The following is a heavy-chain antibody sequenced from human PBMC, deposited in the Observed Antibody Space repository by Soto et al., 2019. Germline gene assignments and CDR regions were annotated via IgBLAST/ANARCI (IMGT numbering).Heavy chain of an antibody. CDR2: ISSSSRTI. CDR3: AREAGYDFWSGYSLNWFDP. J-gene: IGHJ5*02. D-gene: IGHD3-3*01. Sequence: GGSLRLSCAASGFNFSSYSMNWVRQAPGKGLEWVSYISSSSRTIYYADSVKGRFTISRDNAKNSLYLQMNSLRDEDTAVYYCAREAGYDFWSGYSLNWFDPWGQGTLVTVSS. V-gene: IGHV3-48*02. CDR1: GFNFSSYS.